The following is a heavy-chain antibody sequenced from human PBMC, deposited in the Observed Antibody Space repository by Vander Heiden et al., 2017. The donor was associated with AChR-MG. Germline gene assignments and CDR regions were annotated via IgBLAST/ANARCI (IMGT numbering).Heavy chain of an antibody. J-gene: IGHJ4*02. Sequence: QVQMVESGGGVVQPGRSLRPSCAASGFTFSSYGMHWVRQAPGKGLEWVAVISYDGSNKYYADSVKGRFTISRDNSKNTLYLQMNSLRAEDTAVYYCAKDARLATVTTPHYWGQGTLVTVSS. V-gene: IGHV3-30*18. CDR2: ISYDGSNK. CDR3: AKDARLATVTTPHY. CDR1: GFTFSSYG. D-gene: IGHD4-17*01.